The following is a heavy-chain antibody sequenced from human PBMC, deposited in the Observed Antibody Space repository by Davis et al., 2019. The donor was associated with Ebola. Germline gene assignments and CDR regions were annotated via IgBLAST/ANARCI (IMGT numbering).Heavy chain of an antibody. D-gene: IGHD5-24*01. CDR3: ARDRVEMATIFDY. J-gene: IGHJ4*02. CDR2: IKQDGSEK. Sequence: PGGSLRLSCAASGFTFSTYWMSWVRQAPGKGLEWVANIKQDGSEKYYVDSVKGRFTISRDNAKNSLYLQMNSLRAEDTAVYYCARDRVEMATIFDYRGQGTLVTVSS. V-gene: IGHV3-7*01. CDR1: GFTFSTYW.